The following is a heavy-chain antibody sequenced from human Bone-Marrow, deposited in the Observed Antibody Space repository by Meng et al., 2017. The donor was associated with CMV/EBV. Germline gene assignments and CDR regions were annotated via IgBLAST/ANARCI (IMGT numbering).Heavy chain of an antibody. Sequence: GGSLRLSCAASGFTFSSYWMSWVRQAPGKGLEWVANIKQDGSEKYYVDSVKGRFTISRDNAKNSLYLQMNSLRAEDTAVYYCARISYYYDSSGYLTYYFDYWGQGTLVTVSS. D-gene: IGHD3-22*01. CDR1: GFTFSSYW. CDR3: ARISYYYDSSGYLTYYFDY. V-gene: IGHV3-7*01. CDR2: IKQDGSEK. J-gene: IGHJ4*02.